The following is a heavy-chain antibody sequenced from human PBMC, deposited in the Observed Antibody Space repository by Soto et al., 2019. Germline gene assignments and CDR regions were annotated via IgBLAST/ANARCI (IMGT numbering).Heavy chain of an antibody. CDR3: TTGATTNFDY. Sequence: PSETLSLTCTVSGGSISSGGYYWSWIRQHPGKGLEWIGYIYYSGSTYYNPSLKSRVTIPVDTSRNQFSLKLSSVTAADTAVYYCTTGATTNFDYWGQGTLVTVSS. V-gene: IGHV4-31*03. CDR1: GGSISSGGYY. D-gene: IGHD1-26*01. J-gene: IGHJ4*02. CDR2: IYYSGST.